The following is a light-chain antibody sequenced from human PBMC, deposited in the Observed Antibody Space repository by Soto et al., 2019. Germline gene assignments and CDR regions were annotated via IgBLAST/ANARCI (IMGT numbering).Light chain of an antibody. CDR2: AAS. CDR3: QQYSRYPLT. J-gene: IGKJ4*01. V-gene: IGKV1-16*02. Sequence: DIQLTQSPSSLSASVGDTVTITCRASQDIRIYLAWFQQKPGKAPQSLIYAASSLQSGVPSKFSGSSSGTDFTLTINNLQPEDFATYCCQQYSRYPLTFGGGTKVESK. CDR1: QDIRIY.